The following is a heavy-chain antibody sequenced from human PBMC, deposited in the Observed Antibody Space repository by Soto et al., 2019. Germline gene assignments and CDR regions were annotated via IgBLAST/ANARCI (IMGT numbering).Heavy chain of an antibody. CDR2: LNQDGSAK. J-gene: IGHJ4*02. CDR3: ERENIGVGIQY. V-gene: IGHV3-7*01. Sequence: PGGSLRLSCAASGFTFSTSWMSWVRQAPEKGLEWVANLNQDGSAKYYVDSVKGRFTISRDNAKNSLYLQMNSLRVEDTAVYYWERENIGVGIQYWGLGTLVTVSS. CDR1: GFTFSTSW. D-gene: IGHD1-26*01.